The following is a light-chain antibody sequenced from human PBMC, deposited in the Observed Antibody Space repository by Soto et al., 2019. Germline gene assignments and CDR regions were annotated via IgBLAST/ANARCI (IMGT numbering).Light chain of an antibody. CDR2: EVN. V-gene: IGLV2-14*01. CDR3: TSYTSSGPWV. CDR1: SGDVGGYNY. J-gene: IGLJ3*02. Sequence: QSALTQPASVSGSPGQSITISCTGTSGDVGGYNYVSWYQLDPGKAPKLIIYEVNNRPSGVSNRFSGSKSGNTASLTISGLRAEAEADYYCTSYTSSGPWVFGGGTKLTV.